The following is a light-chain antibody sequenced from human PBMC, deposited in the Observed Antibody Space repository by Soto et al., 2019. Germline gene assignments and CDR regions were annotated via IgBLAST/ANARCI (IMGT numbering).Light chain of an antibody. CDR3: SSYTTSSALV. CDR1: SSDVGGYNF. CDR2: EVS. V-gene: IGLV2-14*01. Sequence: QSVLTQPPSASGSPGQSVTISCTGTSSDVGGYNFVSWYQQHPGKAPKLMIYEVSNRPSGVSNRFSGSKSGTTASLTISGLQAEDEADYYCSSYTTSSALVFGGGTKVTVL. J-gene: IGLJ2*01.